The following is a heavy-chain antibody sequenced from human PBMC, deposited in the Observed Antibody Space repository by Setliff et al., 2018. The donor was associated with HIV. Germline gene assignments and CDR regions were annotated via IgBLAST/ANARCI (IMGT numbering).Heavy chain of an antibody. CDR1: GASFTDYY. Sequence: SQTLSLTCAFYGASFTDYYWNWIRQPPGKGLEWIGEIHHTGHINYNPSFKSRVTMSLDMSTNQFSLKMASMTAADSAVYYCARFDVTPMTTRDYWGQGTQVIVSS. J-gene: IGHJ4*02. D-gene: IGHD4-17*01. CDR3: ARFDVTPMTTRDY. CDR2: IHHTGHI. V-gene: IGHV4-34*01.